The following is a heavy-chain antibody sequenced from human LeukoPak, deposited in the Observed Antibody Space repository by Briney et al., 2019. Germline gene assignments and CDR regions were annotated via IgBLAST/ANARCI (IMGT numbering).Heavy chain of an antibody. J-gene: IGHJ4*02. D-gene: IGHD1-26*01. Sequence: GGSLRLSCAASGFTFSSYGMHWVRQAPGKGLEWVAVISYDGSNKYYADSVKGRFTISRDNSKNTLYLQMNSLRAEDTAVYYCAKWTDPYRGSYFPYWGQGTLVTVSS. CDR2: ISYDGSNK. CDR1: GFTFSSYG. V-gene: IGHV3-30*18. CDR3: AKWTDPYRGSYFPY.